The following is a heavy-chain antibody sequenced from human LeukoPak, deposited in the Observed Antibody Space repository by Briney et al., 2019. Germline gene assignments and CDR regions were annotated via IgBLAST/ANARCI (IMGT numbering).Heavy chain of an antibody. CDR2: ISGSGGST. CDR3: AKLVSGSYFYYYYYMDV. V-gene: IGHV3-23*01. CDR1: GFTFSSYG. D-gene: IGHD1-26*01. J-gene: IGHJ6*03. Sequence: GGSLRLSCAASGFTFSSYGMSWVRQAPGKGLEWVSAISGSGGSTYYADSVKGRFTISRDNSKNTLYLQMNSLRAEDTAVYYCAKLVSGSYFYYYYYMDVWGKGTTVTISS.